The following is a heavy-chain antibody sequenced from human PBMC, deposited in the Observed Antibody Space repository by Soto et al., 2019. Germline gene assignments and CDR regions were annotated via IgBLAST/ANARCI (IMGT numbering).Heavy chain of an antibody. V-gene: IGHV4-39*01. J-gene: IGHJ1*01. CDR3: ASGAAAPPNEYFQH. Sequence: SETLSLTCTVSGGSISSGGYYWSWIRQPPGKGLEWIGSIYYIGSTYYNPSLKSRVTISVDTSKNQFSLKLSSVTAADTAVYYCASGAAAPPNEYFQHWGQGTLVTVSS. CDR1: GGSISSGGYY. CDR2: IYYIGST. D-gene: IGHD6-13*01.